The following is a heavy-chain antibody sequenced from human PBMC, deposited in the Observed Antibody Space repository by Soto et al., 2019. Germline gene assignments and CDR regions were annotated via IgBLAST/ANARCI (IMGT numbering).Heavy chain of an antibody. CDR3: ARAGKLWFGELSSSGWFDP. D-gene: IGHD3-10*01. CDR2: IYYSGST. CDR1: GGSISSGGYY. J-gene: IGHJ5*02. Sequence: QVQLQESGPGLVKPSQTLSLTCTVSGGSISSGGYYWSWIRQHPGKGLEWIGYIYYSGSTYYNPSLKSRVTISVDTSKNQFSLKLSSVTAADTAVYYCARAGKLWFGELSSSGWFDPWGQGTLVTVSS. V-gene: IGHV4-31*03.